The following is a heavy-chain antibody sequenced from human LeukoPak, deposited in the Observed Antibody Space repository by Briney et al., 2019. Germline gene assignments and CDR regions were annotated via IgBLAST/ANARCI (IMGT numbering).Heavy chain of an antibody. CDR1: GYTFTGYY. V-gene: IGHV1-2*02. J-gene: IGHJ6*02. Sequence: ASVEVSCKASGYTFTGYYIHWVRQTPGQGLEWMGWINPNSGGTNYAQKFKGRVTMTRDTSISTAYMELSRLRSDGTAVYYCARGGGVITMVRGIDNYGMDVWGQGTTVTVSS. CDR2: INPNSGGT. D-gene: IGHD3-10*01. CDR3: ARGGGVITMVRGIDNYGMDV.